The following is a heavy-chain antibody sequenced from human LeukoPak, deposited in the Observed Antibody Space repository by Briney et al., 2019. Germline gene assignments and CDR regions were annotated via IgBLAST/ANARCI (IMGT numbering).Heavy chain of an antibody. CDR3: ARNRYYYGSRNYGVPNWFDP. CDR1: GGSFSGYY. D-gene: IGHD3-10*01. Sequence: SETLSLTCAVYGGSFSGYYWGWIRQPPGKGLEWIGSIYYSGSTYYKPSLKSRVTISVHTSKNQFSLRLSSVTAADTAVYYCARNRYYYGSRNYGVPNWFDPWGQGTLVTVSS. V-gene: IGHV4-39*01. CDR2: IYYSGST. J-gene: IGHJ5*02.